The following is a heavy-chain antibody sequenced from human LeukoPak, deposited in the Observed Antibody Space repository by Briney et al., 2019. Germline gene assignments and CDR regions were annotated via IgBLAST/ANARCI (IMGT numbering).Heavy chain of an antibody. J-gene: IGHJ3*02. D-gene: IGHD7-27*01. Sequence: SETLSLTCSVSGGSINSTIYYWSWIRQPPGKGLEWIGEINHSGSTNYNPSLKSRVTISVDTSKNQFSLKLSSVTAADTAVYYCARCPLTLHGDKTCDAFDIWGQGTMVTVSS. CDR1: GGSINSTIYY. CDR2: INHSGST. CDR3: ARCPLTLHGDKTCDAFDI. V-gene: IGHV4-39*07.